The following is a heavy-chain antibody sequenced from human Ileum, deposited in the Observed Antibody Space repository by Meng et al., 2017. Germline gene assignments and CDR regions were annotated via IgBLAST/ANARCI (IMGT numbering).Heavy chain of an antibody. J-gene: IGHJ4*02. CDR1: GFTFSSYA. Sequence: GGSLRLSCAASGFTFSSYAMSWVRQAPGKGLEWVSTISGSGGNTYYADSVKGRFTVSRDNSKNTLYLQMNSLGAEDMALYYCARSTGTTYPNFDYWGQGTLVTVSS. D-gene: IGHD4-17*01. CDR3: ARSTGTTYPNFDY. V-gene: IGHV3-23*01. CDR2: ISGSGGNT.